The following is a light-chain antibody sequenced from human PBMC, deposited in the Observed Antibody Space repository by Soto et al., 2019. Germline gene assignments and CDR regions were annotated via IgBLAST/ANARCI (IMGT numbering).Light chain of an antibody. Sequence: TQSPSTLSASVGDRVTITCRASQSISSWLAWYQQKPGKAPKLLIYDASSLESGVPSRFSGSGSGTEFTLTISSLQPDDFATYYCQQYNSYSFTFGPGTKVDIK. V-gene: IGKV1-5*01. CDR2: DAS. CDR3: QQYNSYSFT. J-gene: IGKJ3*01. CDR1: QSISSW.